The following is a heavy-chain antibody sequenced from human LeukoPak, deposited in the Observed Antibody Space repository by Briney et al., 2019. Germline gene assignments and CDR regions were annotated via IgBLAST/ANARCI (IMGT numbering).Heavy chain of an antibody. Sequence: PSETLSLTCAVYGGSFSGYYWSWIRQPPGKGLEWIGEINRSGSTNYNPSLKSRVTISVDTSKNQFSLKLSSVTAADTAVYYCASSPHKITMIKSVDYLDYWGQGTLVTVSS. D-gene: IGHD3-22*01. CDR3: ASSPHKITMIKSVDYLDY. V-gene: IGHV4-34*01. CDR2: INRSGST. J-gene: IGHJ4*02. CDR1: GGSFSGYY.